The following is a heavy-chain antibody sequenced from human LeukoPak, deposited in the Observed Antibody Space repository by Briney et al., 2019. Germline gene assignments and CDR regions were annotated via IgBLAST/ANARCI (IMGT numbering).Heavy chain of an antibody. CDR1: GFTFSSYA. CDR3: ARDLVGATGY. CDR2: ISYGGSNK. Sequence: PGGSLRLYCAASGFTFSSYAMHWVRQAPGQGLEWVAVISYGGSNKYYADSVKGRFTISRDNSKNTLYLQMNSLRAEDTAVYYCARDLVGATGYWGQGTLVTVSS. J-gene: IGHJ4*02. D-gene: IGHD1-26*01. V-gene: IGHV3-30-3*01.